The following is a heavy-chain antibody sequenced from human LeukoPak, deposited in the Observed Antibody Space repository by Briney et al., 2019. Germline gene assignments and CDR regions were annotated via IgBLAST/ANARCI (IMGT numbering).Heavy chain of an antibody. CDR2: IRNKANSYGT. CDR1: GFIFSGSA. CDR3: GRPHILGATNFDY. D-gene: IGHD1-26*01. J-gene: IGHJ4*02. V-gene: IGHV3-73*01. Sequence: GGSLKLSCEASGFIFSGSAIHWVRQASGRGLEWVGRIRNKANSYGTAYAASVKGRFTTSRDDSKNTAYLQMNSLRTDDTAVYYCGRPHILGATNFDYWGQGTLVTVSS.